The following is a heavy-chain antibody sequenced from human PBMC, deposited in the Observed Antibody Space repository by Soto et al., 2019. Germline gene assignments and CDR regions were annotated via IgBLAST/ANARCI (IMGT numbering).Heavy chain of an antibody. D-gene: IGHD4-17*01. CDR3: ARDRNYGGNSPDCDY. CDR2: MWYDGSNQ. Sequence: QVHLVESGGGVVQPGESLRLACAASGFTFRSYAMHWVRQTPRKGLEWVAIMWYDGSNQYYADSVKGRFTISRDNSNSTLYLEMNSLRVEDTAVYYCARDRNYGGNSPDCDYWGQGVLVTVSS. V-gene: IGHV3-33*01. J-gene: IGHJ4*02. CDR1: GFTFRSYA.